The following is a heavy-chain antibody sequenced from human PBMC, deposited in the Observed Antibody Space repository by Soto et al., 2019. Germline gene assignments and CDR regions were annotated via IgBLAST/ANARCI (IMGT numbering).Heavy chain of an antibody. Sequence: PSETLSLTYTVSGGSISSGDYYWSWIRQPPGKGLEWIGYIYYSGSTYYNPSLKSRVTISVDTSKNQFSLKLSSVTAADTAVYYCARDLGSNYYYYYGMDVWGQGTTVTVSS. CDR1: GGSISSGDYY. CDR3: ARDLGSNYYYYYGMDV. CDR2: IYYSGST. J-gene: IGHJ6*02. V-gene: IGHV4-30-4*01. D-gene: IGHD4-4*01.